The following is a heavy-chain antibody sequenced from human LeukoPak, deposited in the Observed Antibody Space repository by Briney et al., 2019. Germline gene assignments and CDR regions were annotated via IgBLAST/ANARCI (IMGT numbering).Heavy chain of an antibody. Sequence: GRSLRLSCAASGFTFSSYAMHWVRQAPGKGLEWVAVISYDGSNKYYADSVKGRFTISRDNSKNTLYLQMNSLRAEDTAVYYCAKEEVTADDAFDIWGQGTMVTVSS. CDR3: AKEEVTADDAFDI. V-gene: IGHV3-30-3*01. J-gene: IGHJ3*02. CDR2: ISYDGSNK. D-gene: IGHD5-18*01. CDR1: GFTFSSYA.